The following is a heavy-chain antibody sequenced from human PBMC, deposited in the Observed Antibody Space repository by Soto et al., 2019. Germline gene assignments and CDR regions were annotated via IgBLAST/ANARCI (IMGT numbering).Heavy chain of an antibody. CDR3: AKAERDSSYYYYYMDV. D-gene: IGHD3-22*01. CDR2: ISGSGGST. Sequence: WGSLRLSCAASGLTFSSYAMSWVRQAPGKGLEWVSAISGSGGSTYYADSVKGRFTISRDNSKNTLYLQMNSLRAEDTAVYYCAKAERDSSYYYYYMDVWGKGTTVPVSS. CDR1: GLTFSSYA. J-gene: IGHJ6*03. V-gene: IGHV3-23*01.